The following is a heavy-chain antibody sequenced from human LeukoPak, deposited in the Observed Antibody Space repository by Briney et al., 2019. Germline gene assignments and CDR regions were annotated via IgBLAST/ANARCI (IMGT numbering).Heavy chain of an antibody. CDR3: ARDAVDTANAV. CDR2: INSDGSIT. J-gene: IGHJ6*02. V-gene: IGHV3-74*01. CDR1: GFTFTTYW. Sequence: PGGSLRRSCAASGFTFTTYWMHWVRQAPGKGLVWVSHINSDGSITSYADSVKGRFTISRDNAKNTLYLQMNSLRAEDTAVYYCARDAVDTANAVWGQGTTVTVSS. D-gene: IGHD5-18*01.